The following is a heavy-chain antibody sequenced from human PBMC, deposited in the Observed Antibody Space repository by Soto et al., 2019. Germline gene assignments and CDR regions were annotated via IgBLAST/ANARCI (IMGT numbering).Heavy chain of an antibody. J-gene: IGHJ4*02. CDR3: AAKMGYSYGFGFDN. D-gene: IGHD5-18*01. V-gene: IGHV1-3*01. Sequence: ASVKVSCKASGYTFTSYAMHWVRQAPGQRLEWMGWINAGNGNTKYSQKFQGRVTITRDTSASTAYMELSSLRSEDTAVYYCAAKMGYSYGFGFDNWGQGTLVTVSS. CDR2: INAGNGNT. CDR1: GYTFTSYA.